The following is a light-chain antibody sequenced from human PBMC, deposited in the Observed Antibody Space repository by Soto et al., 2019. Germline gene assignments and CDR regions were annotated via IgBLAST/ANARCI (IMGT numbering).Light chain of an antibody. CDR2: AAS. CDR1: QSISNY. CDR3: QQTYSTPIT. V-gene: IGKV1-39*01. J-gene: IGKJ5*01. Sequence: DVQMTQSPSSLSASVGARFTIACRASQSISNYLNWYQQRPGKAPKLLIYAASSLQSGVPSRFSGSGSGTDFTLTISSLQPEDFVTYYCQQTYSTPITFGQGTRLEIK.